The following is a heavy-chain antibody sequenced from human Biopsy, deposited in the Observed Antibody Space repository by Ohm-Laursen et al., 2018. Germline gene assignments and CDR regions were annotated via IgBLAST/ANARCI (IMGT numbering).Heavy chain of an antibody. CDR3: VKQWGGYNFDS. D-gene: IGHD1-14*01. Sequence: SLRLSCSASGFIFNYGMHWVRQAPGKGLEWVAHIDVSDYNTYYADSVRGRLTISRDNSKQMVHLEINSLTADDTAVYYCVKQWGGYNFDSWGQGTLVTVSS. CDR1: GFIFNYG. J-gene: IGHJ5*01. V-gene: IGHV3-23*01. CDR2: IDVSDYNT.